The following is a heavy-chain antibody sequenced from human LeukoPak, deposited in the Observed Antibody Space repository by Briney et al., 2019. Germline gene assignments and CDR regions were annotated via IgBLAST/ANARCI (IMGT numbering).Heavy chain of an antibody. CDR1: GFTFSRYG. J-gene: IGHJ4*02. V-gene: IGHV3-30*18. CDR3: AKSRSDDNSGYFDY. CDR2: ISYDGSNK. D-gene: IGHD3-22*01. Sequence: PGRSLRLSCTASGFTFSRYGMHWVRQAPGKGLEWVAVISYDGSNKYYVDSVNGRFTISRDDSKNSLYLQMNSLRAEDTAVYYCAKSRSDDNSGYFDYWGQGTLVTVSS.